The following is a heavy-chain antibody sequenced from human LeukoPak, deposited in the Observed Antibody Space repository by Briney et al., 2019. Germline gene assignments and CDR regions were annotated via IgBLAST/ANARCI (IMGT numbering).Heavy chain of an antibody. D-gene: IGHD6-19*01. CDR2: IKSRGGST. J-gene: IGHJ6*02. CDR3: ARDRESSGFFSYYYGMDV. Sequence: GASVKVSCKASGYTFNTDCFHWVRQAPGQGLEWMGIIKSRGGSTTYAQKFQGRVTMTTDTSTSTVYMDLSSLTYEDTAVYYCARDRESSGFFSYYYGMDVWGQGTTVTVSS. CDR1: GYTFNTDC. V-gene: IGHV1-46*02.